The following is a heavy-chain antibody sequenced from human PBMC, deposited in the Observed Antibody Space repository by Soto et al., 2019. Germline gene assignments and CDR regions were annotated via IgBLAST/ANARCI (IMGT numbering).Heavy chain of an antibody. V-gene: IGHV3-30-3*01. CDR2: ISYDGSNK. D-gene: IGHD6-13*01. CDR1: GFTFSSYA. Sequence: QVQLVESGGGVVQPGRSLRLSCAASGFTFSSYAMHWVRQAPGKGLEWVAVISYDGSNKYYADSVKGRFTISRDNSKNTLYLQMNRLRAEDTAVYYCARSVGKSSSWCDYWGQGTLVTVSS. J-gene: IGHJ4*02. CDR3: ARSVGKSSSWCDY.